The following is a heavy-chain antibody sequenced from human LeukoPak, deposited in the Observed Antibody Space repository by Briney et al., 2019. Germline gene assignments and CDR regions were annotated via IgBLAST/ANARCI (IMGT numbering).Heavy chain of an antibody. CDR2: I. J-gene: IGHJ5*02. CDR3: ARDVGVFTTGTTGWFAP. V-gene: IGHV1-18*01. Sequence: ASVKVSCKASGYTFTSYGIILVRQAPGQGLEWMGWIQGRVTMTTDTSTSTAYMELRSLRSDDTAVYYCARDVGVFTTGTTGWFAPWGQGTLVTVSS. D-gene: IGHD1-1*01. CDR1: GYTFTSYG.